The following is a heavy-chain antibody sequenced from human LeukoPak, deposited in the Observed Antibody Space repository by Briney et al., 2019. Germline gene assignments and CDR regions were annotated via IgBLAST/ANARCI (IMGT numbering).Heavy chain of an antibody. CDR2: ISWNSGSI. CDR3: AKVAAAAGTPKVY. CDR1: GFTFDDYA. D-gene: IGHD6-13*01. Sequence: QPGRSLRLSCAASGFTFDDYAMHWVRQAPGKGLEWVSGISWNSGSIGYADSVKGRFTISRDNAKNSLYLQMNSLRAEDTALYYCAKVAAAAGTPKVYWGQGTLVTVSS. V-gene: IGHV3-9*01. J-gene: IGHJ4*02.